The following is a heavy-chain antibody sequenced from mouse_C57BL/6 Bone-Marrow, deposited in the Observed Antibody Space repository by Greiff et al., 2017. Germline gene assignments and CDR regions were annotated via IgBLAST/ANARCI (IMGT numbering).Heavy chain of an antibody. Sequence: QVQLQQSGAELVKPGASVKLSCKASGYTFTEYTIHWVKQRPGQGLEWIGWFYPGSGSIKYNEKFKDKATLTADKSSSTVYMELSRLTSEDSAVCFCAGHEEVLRRRGYAMDYWGQGTSVTVSS. V-gene: IGHV1-62-2*01. CDR3: AGHEEVLRRRGYAMDY. J-gene: IGHJ4*01. CDR2: FYPGSGSI. CDR1: GYTFTEYT.